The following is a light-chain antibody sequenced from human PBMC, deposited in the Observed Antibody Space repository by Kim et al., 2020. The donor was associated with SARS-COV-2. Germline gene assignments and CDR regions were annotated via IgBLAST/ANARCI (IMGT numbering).Light chain of an antibody. V-gene: IGLV2-11*01. CDR2: DVN. CDR1: SSDFRNYNY. Sequence: QSALTQPRSVSGSPGQSVAISCTGASSDFRNYNYVSWYQKYPGKAPELLIYDVNKRPSGISDRFSGSKSGNTASLTISGLQGDDEADYYCCTYAGDYTWVFGGWTRLTVL. J-gene: IGLJ3*02. CDR3: CTYAGDYTWV.